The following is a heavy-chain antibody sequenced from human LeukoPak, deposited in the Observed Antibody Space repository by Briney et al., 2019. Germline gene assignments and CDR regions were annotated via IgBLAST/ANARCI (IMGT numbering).Heavy chain of an antibody. CDR2: VYHTGTT. J-gene: IGHJ5*02. Sequence: PSETLSLTCSVSGFPISSNYYWGWIRQPPEKGLEWIGNVYHTGTTYYNPSLKSRVTISVDTSTNQFSLNLRSVTAADSAVYYCARDLRPKNWFDPWGQGTLVTVPS. CDR3: ARDLRPKNWFDP. CDR1: GFPISSNYY. V-gene: IGHV4-38-2*02.